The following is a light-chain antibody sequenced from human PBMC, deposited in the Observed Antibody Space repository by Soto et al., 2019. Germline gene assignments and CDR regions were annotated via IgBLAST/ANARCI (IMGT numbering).Light chain of an antibody. CDR3: TSYTTSNTLV. V-gene: IGLV2-14*01. CDR1: SSDIGGYNY. J-gene: IGLJ1*01. CDR2: DVT. Sequence: QSVLTKPSSVSGSPGEWIAISCTGTSSDIGGYNYVSWYQQHPGKAPKLMIHDVTTRPSGVSSRFSGSKSGNTASLTISGLQAEDEADYYCTSYTTSNTLVFGAGTKVTVL.